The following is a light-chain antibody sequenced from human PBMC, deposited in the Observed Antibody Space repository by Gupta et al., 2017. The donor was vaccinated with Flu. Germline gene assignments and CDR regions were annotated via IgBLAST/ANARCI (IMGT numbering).Light chain of an antibody. CDR3: HKNDSNPPRP. CDR1: QRISRY. V-gene: IGKV1-39*01. J-gene: IGKJ1*01. CDR2: AAS. Sequence: DIQMTHSPSSLSASVGDRVTITSRARQRISRYLIWCQQKPGKAPKLLIYAASRRQTGVASRFCGGGCGKNVSITKISRQQEEFAAYYFHKNDSNPPRPFGQGTKVEIK.